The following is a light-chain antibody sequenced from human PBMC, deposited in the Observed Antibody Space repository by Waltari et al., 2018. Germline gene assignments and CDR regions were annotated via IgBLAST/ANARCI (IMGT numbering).Light chain of an antibody. V-gene: IGLV2-18*01. CDR3: SLYTSSSTWV. Sequence: QSALTQPPSVSGSPGQSVTISCTGSSSDFGIYNRVSWYQLPPGTAPKLIIFDVTNRPSGVPDRFHGSKSGNTASLTISGLQAEDEADYYCSLYTSSSTWVFGGGTKLTVL. CDR2: DVT. CDR1: SSDFGIYNR. J-gene: IGLJ3*02.